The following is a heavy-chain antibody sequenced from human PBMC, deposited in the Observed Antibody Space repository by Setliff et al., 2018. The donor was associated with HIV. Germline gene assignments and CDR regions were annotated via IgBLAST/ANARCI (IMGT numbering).Heavy chain of an antibody. J-gene: IGHJ4*02. CDR2: ITSSSDSI. Sequence: GESLTISCAAPGFTFSNYSINWVRQAPGKGLEWVSTITSSSDSIYYVDSLKGRFTVSRDDVRNSLYLQMNSLRAEDSAVYYCAILTSAYTNTWYPGFDYWGQGTLVTVSS. V-gene: IGHV3-21*01. CDR3: AILTSAYTNTWYPGFDY. D-gene: IGHD3-9*01. CDR1: GFTFSNYS.